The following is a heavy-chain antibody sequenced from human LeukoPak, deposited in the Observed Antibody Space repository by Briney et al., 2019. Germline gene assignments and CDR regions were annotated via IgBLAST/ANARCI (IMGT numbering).Heavy chain of an antibody. CDR1: GGSISSYY. Sequence: PSETLSLTCTVSGGSISSYYWSWIRQPAGKGLEWIGRIYTSGSTNYNPSLKSRVTISVDKSKNQFSLKLSSLTAADTAVYYCTIEIPYSGYPYWGQGTLVTVSS. V-gene: IGHV4-4*07. CDR2: IYTSGST. CDR3: TIEIPYSGYPY. J-gene: IGHJ4*02. D-gene: IGHD5-12*01.